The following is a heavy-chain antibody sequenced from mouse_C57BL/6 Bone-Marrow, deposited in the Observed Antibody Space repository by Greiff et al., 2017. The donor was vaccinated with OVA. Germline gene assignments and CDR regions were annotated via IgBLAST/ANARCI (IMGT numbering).Heavy chain of an antibody. D-gene: IGHD1-1*01. CDR2: IWRGGST. CDR3: ARKRDYGSSGAMDY. J-gene: IGHJ4*01. CDR1: GFSLTSYA. V-gene: IGHV2-2*01. Sequence: VQLQQSGPGLVQPSQSLSITCTASGFSLTSYAVHWVRQSPGKGLEWIGVIWRGGSTAYYAAFISSLGISKDNSTCHVFFKMSSLQADDTAIYYCARKRDYGSSGAMDYWGQGTSVTVSS.